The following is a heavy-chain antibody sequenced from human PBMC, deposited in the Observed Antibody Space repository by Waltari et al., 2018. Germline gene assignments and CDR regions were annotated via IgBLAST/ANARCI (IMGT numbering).Heavy chain of an antibody. CDR3: VRDRWEQAIDY. V-gene: IGHV3-21*01. J-gene: IGHJ4*02. D-gene: IGHD1-26*01. CDR1: GFTLSSYS. CDR2: ITRRSRDI. Sequence: EVQLVESGGGLVKPGGSLRLSCAASGFTLSSYSMNWVRQAPGKGREWVSAITRRSRDIYYADSVKGRFTISRDNAKNSLYLQMNSLRAEDTAVYYCVRDRWEQAIDYWGQGTLVTVSS.